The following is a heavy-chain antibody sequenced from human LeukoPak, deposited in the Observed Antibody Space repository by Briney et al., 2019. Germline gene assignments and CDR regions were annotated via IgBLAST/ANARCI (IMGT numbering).Heavy chain of an antibody. D-gene: IGHD2-2*01. CDR3: ARRKDVVVVPGTMGYYLDV. CDR1: GFTFSSYT. J-gene: IGHJ6*03. V-gene: IGHV3-21*01. CDR2: ISDSSYYI. Sequence: PGGSLRLSCAAPGFTFSSYTMNWVRQAPGMGLEWVSSISDSSYYIYYADSVRGRFTVSRDNAKNSLYLQMNGLRAEDTAVYYCARRKDVVVVPGTMGYYLDVWGKGTTVTVSS.